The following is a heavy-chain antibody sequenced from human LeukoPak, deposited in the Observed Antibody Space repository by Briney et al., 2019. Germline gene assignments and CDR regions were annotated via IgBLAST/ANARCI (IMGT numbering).Heavy chain of an antibody. CDR2: INWNGGST. Sequence: GGSLRLSXAASGFTFDDYGMSWVRHAPGKGLECVSGINWNGGSTGYADSVKGRFTISRDNAKNSLYLQMNSLRAEDTAVYYCASGYSSNWDHYYDYWGQGTLVTVSS. CDR3: ASGYSSNWDHYYDY. V-gene: IGHV3-20*04. CDR1: GFTFDDYG. D-gene: IGHD6-13*01. J-gene: IGHJ4*02.